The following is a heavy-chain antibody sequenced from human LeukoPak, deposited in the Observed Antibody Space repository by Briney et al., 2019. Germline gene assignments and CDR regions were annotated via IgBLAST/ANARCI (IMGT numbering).Heavy chain of an antibody. CDR2: ISYTGST. CDR3: ARRSHYSGWYG. Sequence: PSETLSLTCTVSDDSISSISYYWGWIRQPPGMGLEWIGSISYTGSTYYNPSLKSRVTISVDTSENQFSLELSSVTAADTAVYYCARRSHYSGWYGWGQGTLVTVSS. J-gene: IGHJ1*01. CDR1: DDSISSISYY. D-gene: IGHD6-19*01. V-gene: IGHV4-39*07.